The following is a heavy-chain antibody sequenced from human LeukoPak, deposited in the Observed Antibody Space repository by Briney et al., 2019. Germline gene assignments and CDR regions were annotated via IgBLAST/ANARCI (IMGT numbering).Heavy chain of an antibody. D-gene: IGHD1-26*01. CDR2: INPSGGST. CDR3: ARGVGATGGEDWFDP. J-gene: IGHJ5*02. CDR1: GYTFTSYY. Sequence: GASVKVSCKASGYTFTSYYMHWVRQAPGQGLEWMGIINPSGGSTSYAQKLQGRVTMTRDMSTSTVYMELSSLRSEDTAVYYCARGVGATGGEDWFDPWGQGTLVTVSS. V-gene: IGHV1-46*01.